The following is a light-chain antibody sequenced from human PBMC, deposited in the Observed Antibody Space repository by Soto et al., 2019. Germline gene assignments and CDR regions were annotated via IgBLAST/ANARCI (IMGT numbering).Light chain of an antibody. CDR2: LGS. V-gene: IGKV2-28*01. CDR3: MQPLQSWT. CDR1: QSLLHSNGYNY. Sequence: DIVMTQSPLSLPVTPGEPASISCRSSQSLLHSNGYNYLDWYLQKPGQSPQLLIYLGSNRASGVPDRCSGSGSGTEFTLKISRVEAEDVGVYYCMQPLQSWTFGEGTKVDIK. J-gene: IGKJ1*01.